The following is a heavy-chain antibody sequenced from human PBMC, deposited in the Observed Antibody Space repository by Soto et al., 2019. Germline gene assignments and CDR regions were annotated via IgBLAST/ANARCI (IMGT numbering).Heavy chain of an antibody. CDR2: IYYSGST. D-gene: IGHD7-27*01. CDR1: GRSISSGGYY. CDR3: ARAEESVLTGPFYFDY. Sequence: TLSLTCTVSGRSISSGGYYWSWIRQHPGKGLEWIGYIYYSGSTYYNPSLKSRVTISVDTSKNQFSLKLSSVTAADTAVYYCARAEESVLTGPFYFDYWGQGTLVTVSS. V-gene: IGHV4-31*03. J-gene: IGHJ4*02.